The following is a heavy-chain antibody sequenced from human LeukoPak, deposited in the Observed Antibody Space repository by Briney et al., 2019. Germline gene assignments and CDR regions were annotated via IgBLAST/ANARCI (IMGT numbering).Heavy chain of an antibody. V-gene: IGHV3-23*01. D-gene: IGHD6-13*01. CDR3: AKDLSAAYYYYYGMDV. J-gene: IGHJ6*02. CDR2: ISGSGGST. Sequence: GGSLRLFCAASGFTFSSYAMRWVRQAPGKGLEWVSAISGSGGSTYYADSVKGRFTISRDNSKNTLYLQMNSLRAEDTAVYYCAKDLSAAYYYYYGMDVWGQGTTVTVSS. CDR1: GFTFSSYA.